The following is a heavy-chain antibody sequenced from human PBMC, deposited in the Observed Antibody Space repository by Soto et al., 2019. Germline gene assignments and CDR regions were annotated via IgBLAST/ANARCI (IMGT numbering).Heavy chain of an antibody. CDR1: GYTFTSYY. CDR2: INPSGGHT. J-gene: IGHJ4*03. Sequence: ASVKVSCKASGYTFTSYYIHWVRQAPGQGLEWMGTINPSGGHTTYAQKFLGRVTMTRDTSTSTLYMELTSLRSEDTAVYYCARGGHVVVVTAAFDYWGQGTTVTVSS. D-gene: IGHD2-21*02. V-gene: IGHV1-46*03. CDR3: ARGGHVVVVTAAFDY.